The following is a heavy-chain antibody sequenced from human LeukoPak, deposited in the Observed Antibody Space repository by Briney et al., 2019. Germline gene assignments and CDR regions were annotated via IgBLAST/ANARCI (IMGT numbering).Heavy chain of an antibody. CDR1: GGSFRGYY. Sequence: PSETLSLTCAVYGGSFRGYYGSGIGQPQGKGREGMGEINHSGSTNYNPSLKSRVTISVDTSKNQFSLKLSSVTAADTAVHYCARGGPTRRGAFDIWGQGTMVTVSS. J-gene: IGHJ3*02. CDR3: ARGGPTRRGAFDI. CDR2: INHSGST. D-gene: IGHD3-10*01. V-gene: IGHV4-34*01.